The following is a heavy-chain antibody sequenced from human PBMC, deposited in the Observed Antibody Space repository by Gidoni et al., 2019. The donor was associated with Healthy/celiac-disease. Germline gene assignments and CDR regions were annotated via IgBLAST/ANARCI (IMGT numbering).Heavy chain of an antibody. CDR2: ISWNSGSI. V-gene: IGHV3-9*01. CDR1: GFTFDDYA. CDR3: AKDRTYGDYRGYYFDY. J-gene: IGHJ4*02. D-gene: IGHD4-17*01. Sequence: EVQLVESGGGLVQPGRSLRLSCAASGFTFDDYAMHWVRQAPGKGLEWVSGISWNSGSIGYADSVKDRFTISRDNAKNSLYLQMNSLRAEDTALYYCAKDRTYGDYRGYYFDYWGQGTLVTVSS.